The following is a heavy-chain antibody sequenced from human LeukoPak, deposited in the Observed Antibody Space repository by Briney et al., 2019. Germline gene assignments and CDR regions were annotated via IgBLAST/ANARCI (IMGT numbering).Heavy chain of an antibody. Sequence: GGSLRLSCAASGFTFSSYAMSWVRQAPGKGLEWVSAISGSGGSTYYADSVKGRFTISRDNSKNTLYLQTNSLRAEDTAVYYCAKAESSSWYFDYWGQGTLVTVSS. D-gene: IGHD6-13*01. CDR1: GFTFSSYA. CDR3: AKAESSSWYFDY. CDR2: ISGSGGST. J-gene: IGHJ4*02. V-gene: IGHV3-23*01.